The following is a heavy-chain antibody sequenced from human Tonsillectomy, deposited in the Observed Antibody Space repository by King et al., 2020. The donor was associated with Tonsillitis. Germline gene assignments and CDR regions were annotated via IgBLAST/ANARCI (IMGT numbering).Heavy chain of an antibody. D-gene: IGHD2-8*01. CDR3: SLVQEASWAV. CDR2: IIPMFGTT. J-gene: IGHJ6*04. V-gene: IGHV1-69*18. Sequence: QLVQSGAEVKKPGSSVKVSCKASGGTCSNYVINWVREAPGQGLEWMGMIIPMFGTTKYAQKFPGRVTITADESTGTAYMELSSLRSEDSAVYYCSLVQEASWAVWGKGTTVTVSS. CDR1: GGTCSNYV.